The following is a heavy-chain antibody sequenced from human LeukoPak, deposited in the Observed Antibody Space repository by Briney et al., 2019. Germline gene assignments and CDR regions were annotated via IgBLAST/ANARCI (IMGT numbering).Heavy chain of an antibody. J-gene: IGHJ4*02. D-gene: IGHD6-13*01. Sequence: PSETLSLTCTVSGGSISSYYWSWIRQPPGKGLEWIGSIYNNGSTNYNPSLKSRVTISVGTSKNQFSLKLPSVTAADSAVYYCATSSWLRDANFDSWGQGTLVTVSS. CDR2: IYNNGST. CDR1: GGSISSYY. V-gene: IGHV4-59*08. CDR3: ATSSWLRDANFDS.